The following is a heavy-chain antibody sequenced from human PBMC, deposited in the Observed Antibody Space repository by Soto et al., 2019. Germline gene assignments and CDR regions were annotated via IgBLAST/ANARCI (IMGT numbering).Heavy chain of an antibody. V-gene: IGHV4-34*01. J-gene: IGHJ4*02. CDR3: ASQSSYGGNSGDFAS. CDR1: GGSFSAYY. CDR2: IHPSGST. Sequence: QVQLQQWGAGLLKPSESLSLTCAVYGGSFSAYYWNWIRQPPGKGLEWIGEIHPSGSTNYNPSLKSRVTLSLDTTKDQFSMILSSVTAADTAVYYCASQSSYGGNSGDFASWGQVTLVTVSA. D-gene: IGHD2-21*02.